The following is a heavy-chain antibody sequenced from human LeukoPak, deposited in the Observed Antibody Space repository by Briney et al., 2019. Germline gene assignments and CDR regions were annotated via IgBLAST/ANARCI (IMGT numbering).Heavy chain of an antibody. V-gene: IGHV4-39*05. CDR3: ALGSAGDLQDWYFDL. J-gene: IGHJ2*01. Sequence: PSETPSLTCTVSGGSISSSSYYWGWIRQPPGKGLEWIGSIYYSGSTNYNPSLKSRVTISVDTSKNQFSLKLSSVTAADTAVYYCALGSAGDLQDWYFDLWGRGTLVTVSS. CDR2: IYYSGST. CDR1: GGSISSSSYY. D-gene: IGHD2-21*02.